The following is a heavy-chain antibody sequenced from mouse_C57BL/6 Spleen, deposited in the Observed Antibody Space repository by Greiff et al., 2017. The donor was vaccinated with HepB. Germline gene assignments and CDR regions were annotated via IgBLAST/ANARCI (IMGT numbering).Heavy chain of an antibody. D-gene: IGHD1-1*01. CDR2: IDPENGDT. CDR3: TTTDYYGSEGYFYV. Sequence: VQLQQSGAELVRPGASVKLSCTASGFNIKDDYMHWVKQRPEQGLEWIGWIDPENGDTEYASKFQGKATITADTSSNTAYLQLSSLTSEDTAVYYCTTTDYYGSEGYFYVWGTGTTVTVSS. J-gene: IGHJ1*03. CDR1: GFNIKDDY. V-gene: IGHV14-4*01.